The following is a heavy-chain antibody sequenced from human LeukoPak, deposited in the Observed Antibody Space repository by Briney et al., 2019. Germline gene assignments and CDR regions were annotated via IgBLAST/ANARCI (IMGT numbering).Heavy chain of an antibody. J-gene: IGHJ4*02. CDR2: IKSKTDGGTT. D-gene: IGHD3-22*01. CDR1: GFTFSSYA. V-gene: IGHV3-15*07. Sequence: PGGSLRLSCAASGFTFSSYAMHWVRQAPGKGLEWVGRIKSKTDGGTTDYAAPAKGRFTISRDDSKNTLYLQMNSLKTEDTAVYYCTTQYYYDSSGSLQHDYWGQGTLVTVSS. CDR3: TTQYYYDSSGSLQHDY.